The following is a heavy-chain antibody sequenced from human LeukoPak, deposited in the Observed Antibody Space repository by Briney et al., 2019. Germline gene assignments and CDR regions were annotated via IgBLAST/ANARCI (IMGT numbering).Heavy chain of an antibody. CDR2: IYHSGST. J-gene: IGHJ5*02. CDR1: GYSISGGFY. D-gene: IGHD2-15*01. CDR3: ARRRAGLRRDLWFDP. Sequence: SETLSLTCTVSGYSISGGFYWGWIRQPPGKGLEWIGSIYHSGSTYYNPSLKSRITISVDTSRNQFSLKLTSVTAADTAVYYCARRRAGLRRDLWFDPWGQGTLVTVSS. V-gene: IGHV4-38-2*02.